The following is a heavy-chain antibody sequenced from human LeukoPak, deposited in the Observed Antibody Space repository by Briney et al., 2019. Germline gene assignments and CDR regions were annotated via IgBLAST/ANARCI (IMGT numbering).Heavy chain of an antibody. CDR3: ARVVTATGFDY. J-gene: IGHJ4*02. Sequence: VKVSCKASGYTFTGYYMHWVRQAPGQGLEWMGWINPNSGSTNYAQKFQGRVTMTRDTSISTAYMELSRLRSYDTAVYYCARVVTATGFDYWGQGTLVTVSS. CDR2: INPNSGST. CDR1: GYTFTGYY. V-gene: IGHV1-2*02. D-gene: IGHD2-21*02.